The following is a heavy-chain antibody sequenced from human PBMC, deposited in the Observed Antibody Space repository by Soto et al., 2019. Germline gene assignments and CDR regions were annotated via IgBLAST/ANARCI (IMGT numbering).Heavy chain of an antibody. CDR2: IIPRFGTT. V-gene: IGHV1-69*01. D-gene: IGHD1-1*01. Sequence: QVQLVQSGAEVKKPGSSVRVSCKASGDTFSRYTVNWVRQAPRQGLEWMGGIIPRFGTTNYAPTLQGRVTITADESTNTVYMDLSSLRSEDTALYFCARGRGLYNSGRSQLDYWGQGTLLTVSS. J-gene: IGHJ4*02. CDR3: ARGRGLYNSGRSQLDY. CDR1: GDTFSRYT.